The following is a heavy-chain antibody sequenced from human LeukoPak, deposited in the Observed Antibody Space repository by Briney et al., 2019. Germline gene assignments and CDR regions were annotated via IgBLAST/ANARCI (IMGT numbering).Heavy chain of an antibody. CDR3: TTVSGWYSYYYYYMDV. D-gene: IGHD6-19*01. CDR2: IKSKTDGGTT. Sequence: GGSLRLSCAASGFTFSNAWMSWVRQAPGKGLEWVGRIKSKTDGGTTDYAAPVKGRFTISRDDSKNTLYLQMNSLKTEDTAVYYCTTVSGWYSYYYYYMDVWGKGTTVTVSS. J-gene: IGHJ6*03. V-gene: IGHV3-15*01. CDR1: GFTFSNAW.